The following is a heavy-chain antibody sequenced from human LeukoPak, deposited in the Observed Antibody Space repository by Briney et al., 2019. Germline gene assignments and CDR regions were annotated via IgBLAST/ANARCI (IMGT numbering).Heavy chain of an antibody. CDR3: ARGTTPVRFLEWTY. J-gene: IGHJ4*02. V-gene: IGHV1-69*13. Sequence: SVKVSCKASGGTFSSYAISWVRQAPGQGLEWMGGIIPIFGTTTYSQKFQGRVTITADESTTTAYMELSGLRSDDSAVYYCARGTTPVRFLEWTYWGQGTLVTVSS. D-gene: IGHD3-3*01. CDR2: IIPIFGTT. CDR1: GGTFSSYA.